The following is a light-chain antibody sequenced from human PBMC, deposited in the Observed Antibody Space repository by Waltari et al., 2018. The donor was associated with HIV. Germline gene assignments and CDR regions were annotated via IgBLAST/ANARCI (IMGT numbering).Light chain of an antibody. J-gene: IGLJ3*02. Sequence: SSELTQPPSMSVSPGQTARITCSGDAFPKHYAYWYQQKSGRAPVLIIFKDTYRPLGFPERFSGSPAGTTATLTINDVQAGDEADYYCQSTDTAGTVGVFGGGTKLT. CDR1: AFPKHY. CDR3: QSTDTAGTVGV. CDR2: KDT. V-gene: IGLV3-25*03.